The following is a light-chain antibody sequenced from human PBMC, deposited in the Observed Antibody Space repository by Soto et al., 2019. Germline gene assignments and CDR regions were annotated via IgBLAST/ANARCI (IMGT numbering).Light chain of an antibody. V-gene: IGKV4-1*01. CDR2: WAS. Sequence: DIVMTQSPYSLAVSLGERAAINCKSSQTVLDSSNNKDYLTWYQQKPGQPPKLLIYWASTREFGVPDRFSGSGSGTDFTLTITPLEPDDFVVYFCQQYDSSPITFGQGTRLEIK. CDR3: QQYDSSPIT. J-gene: IGKJ5*01. CDR1: QTVLDSSNNKDY.